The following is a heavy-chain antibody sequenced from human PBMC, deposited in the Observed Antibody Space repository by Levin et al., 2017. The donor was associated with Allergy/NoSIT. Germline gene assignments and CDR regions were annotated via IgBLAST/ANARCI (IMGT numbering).Heavy chain of an antibody. Sequence: GGSLRLSCAASGFTFSSYWMSWVRQAPGKGLEWVANIKHDGNEQDYVDSAKGRFTISRDNAKNSLSLQMNSLRAEDTAVYYCTRNGAGGNFDYWGQGTLVTVSS. CDR1: GFTFSSYW. D-gene: IGHD1-26*01. CDR3: TRNGAGGNFDY. CDR2: IKHDGNEQ. V-gene: IGHV3-7*01. J-gene: IGHJ4*02.